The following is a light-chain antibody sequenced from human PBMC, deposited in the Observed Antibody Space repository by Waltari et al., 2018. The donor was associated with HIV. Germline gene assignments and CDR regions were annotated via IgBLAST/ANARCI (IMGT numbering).Light chain of an antibody. J-gene: IGLJ1*01. CDR1: DTDVQSFKF. V-gene: IGLV2-23*02. CDR3: CSYLTNNTYV. Sequence: QSALPHLASVSGFPGQSVTLSCNAPDTDVQSFKFVSWYQQRPGEAPRLIIDDVRQRPSGVSSRFSGSKSDNTASLTISGLQVDDEGEYFCCSYLTNNTYVFLGATTVSVL. CDR2: DVR.